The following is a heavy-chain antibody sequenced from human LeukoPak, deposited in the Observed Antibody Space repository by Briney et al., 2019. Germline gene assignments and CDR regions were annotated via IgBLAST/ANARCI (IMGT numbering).Heavy chain of an antibody. D-gene: IGHD3-10*01. CDR2: IRSKAYGGTT. CDR1: GFTFGDYA. Sequence: GGSLRLSCTASGFTFGDYAMSWVRQAPGKGLEWVGFIRSKAYGGTTEYAASVKGRFTISSDDSKSIAYLQMNSLKTEDTAVYYCTRDPYYYGSGSLPYYFDYWGQGTLVTVSS. V-gene: IGHV3-49*04. CDR3: TRDPYYYGSGSLPYYFDY. J-gene: IGHJ4*02.